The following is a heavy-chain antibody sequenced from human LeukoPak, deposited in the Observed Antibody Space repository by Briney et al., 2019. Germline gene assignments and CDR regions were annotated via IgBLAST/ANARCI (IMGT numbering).Heavy chain of an antibody. CDR1: GFTFSSYG. CDR3: AKDLRYSGYEDH. V-gene: IGHV3-23*01. J-gene: IGHJ4*02. Sequence: GGSLRLSCAASGFTFSSYGMSWVRQAPGKGLEWVSAISGSGGSTYYADSVKGRFTISRDNSKNTLYLQMNSLRAEDTAVYYCAKDLRYSGYEDHWGQGTLVTVSS. D-gene: IGHD5-12*01. CDR2: ISGSGGST.